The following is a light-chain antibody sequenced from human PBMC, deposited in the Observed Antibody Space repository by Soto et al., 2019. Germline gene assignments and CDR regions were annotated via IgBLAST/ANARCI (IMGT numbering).Light chain of an antibody. Sequence: DIQMTQSPSSLSASVGDKVTITCRATESVSKLLAWYQEKPGNPPKPLIYDASTLESGVPSRFSGSGSGTEFTLTISSLQPDDFAIYYCQQYNSYPLTFGQGTKVEIK. CDR2: DAS. CDR1: ESVSKL. V-gene: IGKV1-5*01. J-gene: IGKJ2*01. CDR3: QQYNSYPLT.